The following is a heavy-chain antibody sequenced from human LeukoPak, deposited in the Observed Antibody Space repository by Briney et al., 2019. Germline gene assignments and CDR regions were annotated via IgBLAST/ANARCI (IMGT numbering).Heavy chain of an antibody. V-gene: IGHV3-30*02. CDR1: GFTFSSYG. CDR3: AKDGGQGADY. D-gene: IGHD3-16*01. J-gene: IGHJ4*02. Sequence: GGSLRLSCAASGFTFSSYGMHWVRQAPGEGLEWVAFIRYDGSNKYYADSVKGRFTISRDNSKNTLYLQMNSLRAEDMAVYYCAKDGGQGADYWGQGTLVSVSS. CDR2: IRYDGSNK.